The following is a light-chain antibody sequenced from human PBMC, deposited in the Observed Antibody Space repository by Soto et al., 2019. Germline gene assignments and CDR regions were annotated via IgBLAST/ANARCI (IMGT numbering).Light chain of an antibody. J-gene: IGLJ2*01. Sequence: QSALTQPASVSGSPGQSITISCTGTSSDIGAYNYVSWYQQHPGKAPKLMIYDVSNRPSGVSNRFSGSKSGNTASLTISRLQAEDEADYYCSSYTSISVVFGGGTKLTVL. CDR2: DVS. CDR3: SSYTSISVV. CDR1: SSDIGAYNY. V-gene: IGLV2-14*01.